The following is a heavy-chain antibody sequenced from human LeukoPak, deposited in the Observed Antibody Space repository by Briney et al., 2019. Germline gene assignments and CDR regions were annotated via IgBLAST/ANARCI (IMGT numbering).Heavy chain of an antibody. CDR3: ARQQYYYDNSGSWFYYYGMDV. Sequence: SETLSLTCTVSGGSISGHFWSWIRQPPGKGLEWIGYIYYSGSTNYNPSLKSRVTISVDTSKNQFSLKLSSVTAADTALYYCARQQYYYDNSGSWFYYYGMDVWGPGTTVTVSS. D-gene: IGHD3-22*01. J-gene: IGHJ6*02. CDR2: IYYSGST. CDR1: GGSISGHF. V-gene: IGHV4-59*08.